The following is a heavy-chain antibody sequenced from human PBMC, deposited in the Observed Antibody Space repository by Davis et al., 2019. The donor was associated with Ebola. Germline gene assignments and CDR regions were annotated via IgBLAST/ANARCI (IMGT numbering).Heavy chain of an antibody. CDR1: GFTFSSYW. V-gene: IGHV3-21*01. J-gene: IGHJ4*02. CDR2: ISSSSSYI. Sequence: GESLKISCAASGFTFSSYWMNWVRQAPGKGLEWVSSISSSSSYIYYADSVKGRFTISRDNAKNSLYLQMNSLRSEDTAVFYCARASFGYNSGWYADYWGPGSLVTVSS. D-gene: IGHD6-19*01. CDR3: ARASFGYNSGWYADY.